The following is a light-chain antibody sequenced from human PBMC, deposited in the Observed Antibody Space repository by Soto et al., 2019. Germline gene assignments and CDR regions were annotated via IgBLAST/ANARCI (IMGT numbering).Light chain of an antibody. CDR2: GND. CDR1: HSNIGVNT. J-gene: IGLJ2*01. V-gene: IGLV1-44*01. CDR3: AVWDDSLRGRV. Sequence: QSVLTQPPSASGTPGQRVTISCSGSHSNIGVNTVNWYQQFPGTAPRFLIYGNDPRPSGVPDRFSASKSGTSASLAISGLQSEDEADYYCAVWDDSLRGRVIGGGTKLTVL.